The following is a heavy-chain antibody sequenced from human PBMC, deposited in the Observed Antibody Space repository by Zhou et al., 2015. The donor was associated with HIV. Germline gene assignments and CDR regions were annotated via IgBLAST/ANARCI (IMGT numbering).Heavy chain of an antibody. D-gene: IGHD5-12*01. V-gene: IGHV1-69*01. Sequence: QVQLVQSGAEVKKPGSSVKVSCKASGGTFSSYAISWVRQAPGQGLEWMGGIIPIFGTANYAQKFQGRVTITADESTSTAYMELRSLRSDDTAVYYCARGRNVDIVATIAVEFVTRGFPFDYWGQGTLVTVSS. CDR1: GGTFSSYA. J-gene: IGHJ4*02. CDR2: IIPIFGTA. CDR3: ARGRNVDIVATIAVEFVTRGFPFDY.